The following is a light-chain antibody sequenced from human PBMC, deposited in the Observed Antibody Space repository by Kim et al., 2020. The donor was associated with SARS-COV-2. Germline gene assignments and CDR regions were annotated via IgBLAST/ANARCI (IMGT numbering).Light chain of an antibody. CDR3: QQLDSYPQVT. J-gene: IGKJ4*01. V-gene: IGKV1-9*01. CDR1: QDIRTF. CDR2: AAS. Sequence: SVGDRITITCRASQDIRTFLAWYQQKPGKAPKLLIYAASTLHSGVPSTFSGSGSGTEFTLTISSLQPEDFATYYCQQLDSYPQVTFGGGTKVDIK.